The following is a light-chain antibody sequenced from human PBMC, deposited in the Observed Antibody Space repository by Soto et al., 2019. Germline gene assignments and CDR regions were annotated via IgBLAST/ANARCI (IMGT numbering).Light chain of an antibody. Sequence: QSALTQPGSVSGSPGQSITISCTGTSSDIGTYDYVSWYQQYPGKAPKLMIYEVTNRPSGISNRFSGSKSGNTASLTISGLQAEDEADYYCSSYSSTSAYVVFGGGTKLTVL. J-gene: IGLJ2*01. V-gene: IGLV2-14*01. CDR2: EVT. CDR1: SSDIGTYDY. CDR3: SSYSSTSAYVV.